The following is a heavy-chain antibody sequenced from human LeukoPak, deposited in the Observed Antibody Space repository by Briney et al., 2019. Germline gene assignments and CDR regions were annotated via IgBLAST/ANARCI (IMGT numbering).Heavy chain of an antibody. J-gene: IGHJ4*02. CDR1: GGSISSYY. V-gene: IGHV4-59*12. CDR3: ARASGSYHRDYYFDY. CDR2: IYYSGST. Sequence: SETLSLTCTVSGGSISSYYWSWIRQPPGKGLEWIGYIYYSGSTNYNPSLKSRVTISVDTSKNQFSLKLSSVTAADTAVYYCARASGSYHRDYYFDYWGQGTLVTVSS. D-gene: IGHD1-26*01.